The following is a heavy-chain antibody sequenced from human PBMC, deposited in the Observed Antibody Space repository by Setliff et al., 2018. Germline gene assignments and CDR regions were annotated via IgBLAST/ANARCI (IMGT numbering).Heavy chain of an antibody. CDR1: GGTFSSYA. V-gene: IGHV1-69*10. J-gene: IGHJ5*02. CDR3: ARGMGSGSYYWFDP. Sequence: RASVKVSCKASGGTFSSYAISWVRQAPGQGLEWMGGIIPILGIANYAQKFQGRVTITADESTSTAYMELSSLRSEDTAVYYCARGMGSGSYYWFDPWGQGTLVTVSS. CDR2: IIPILGIA. D-gene: IGHD3-10*01.